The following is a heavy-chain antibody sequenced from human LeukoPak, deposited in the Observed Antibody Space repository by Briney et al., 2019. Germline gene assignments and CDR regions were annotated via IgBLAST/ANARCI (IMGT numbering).Heavy chain of an antibody. Sequence: ASVKVSCKASGYTFTGYYMHWVRQAPGQGLEWMGWINPNSGGTNYAQKFQGRVTMTRDTSISTAYMELSRLRSDDTAVYYCARVCYDYVWGSYRQYYFDYWGQETLVTVSS. J-gene: IGHJ4*02. D-gene: IGHD3-16*02. CDR1: GYTFTGYY. CDR2: INPNSGGT. CDR3: ARVCYDYVWGSYRQYYFDY. V-gene: IGHV1-2*02.